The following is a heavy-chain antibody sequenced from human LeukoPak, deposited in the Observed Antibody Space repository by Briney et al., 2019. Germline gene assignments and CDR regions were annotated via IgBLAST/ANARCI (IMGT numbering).Heavy chain of an antibody. D-gene: IGHD6-13*01. J-gene: IGHJ4*02. CDR2: ISADGNEK. CDR1: GFTFRSYA. V-gene: IGHV3-30-3*01. Sequence: GGSLRLSCVDSGFTFRSYALHWLRQAPGKGLEWVAVISADGNEKYYADSVKGRFTISRDNSKNTLYLQMNSLRAEDTAVYYCAKGLRIAAASYFDYWGQGTLVTVSS. CDR3: AKGLRIAAASYFDY.